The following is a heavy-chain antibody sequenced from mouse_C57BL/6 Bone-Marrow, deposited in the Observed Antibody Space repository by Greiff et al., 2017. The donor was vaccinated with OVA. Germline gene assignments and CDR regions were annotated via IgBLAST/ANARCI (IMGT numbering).Heavy chain of an antibody. CDR3: ARAGDGLFAY. Sequence: EHHVASGADLVKPGGSLKLSCAASGFTFSSYGMSWVRQTPDKRLEWVATISSGGSYTYYPDSVKGRFTISRDNAKNTLYLQISSLKSEDTAMYYCARAGDGLFAYWGQGTLVTVSA. CDR1: GFTFSSYG. J-gene: IGHJ3*01. D-gene: IGHD2-3*01. V-gene: IGHV5-6*01. CDR2: ISSGGSYT.